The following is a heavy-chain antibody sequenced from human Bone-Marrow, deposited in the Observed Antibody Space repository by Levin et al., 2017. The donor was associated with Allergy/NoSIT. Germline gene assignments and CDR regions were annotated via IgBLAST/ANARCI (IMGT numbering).Heavy chain of an antibody. D-gene: IGHD3-16*01. Sequence: GESLKISCKASGYTFTSYYMHWVRQAPGQGLEWMGIINPSGGGTSYAQKFQGRVTMTRDTSTSTVYMELNSLRSEDTAVYYCARGPAPYVDDAFDIWGQGTMVAVSS. CDR3: ARGPAPYVDDAFDI. CDR1: GYTFTSYY. J-gene: IGHJ3*02. V-gene: IGHV1-46*01. CDR2: INPSGGGT.